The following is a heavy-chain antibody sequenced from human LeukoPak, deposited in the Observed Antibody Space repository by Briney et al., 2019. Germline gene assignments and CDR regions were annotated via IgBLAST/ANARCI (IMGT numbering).Heavy chain of an antibody. CDR2: ISGSSSST. D-gene: IGHD3-22*01. V-gene: IGHV3-23*01. CDR1: GFTFSSHA. CDR3: AKDRTYYYDSSGYPDY. J-gene: IGHJ4*02. Sequence: GGSLRLSCAASGFTFSSHAMSWVRQAPGKGLEWVSAISGSSSSTYYADSVKGRFTISRDTSKNTLYLQMNSLRAEDTAVYYCAKDRTYYYDSSGYPDYWGQGTLVTVSS.